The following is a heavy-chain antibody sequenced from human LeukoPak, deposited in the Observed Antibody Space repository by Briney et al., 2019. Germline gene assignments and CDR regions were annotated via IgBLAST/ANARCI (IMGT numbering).Heavy chain of an antibody. J-gene: IGHJ4*02. V-gene: IGHV3-23*01. CDR2: IGIDVRDS. CDR1: GFTFSNYV. Sequence: GGSLRLSCAASGFTFSNYVMTWVRQAPGKGLEWVSAIGIDVRDSDYADSVKGRFTISRDNSKNAVYLQMNSLRAEDTGLYYCTRRVGGTPDYWGLGTLVTVSS. CDR3: TRRVGGTPDY. D-gene: IGHD1-26*01.